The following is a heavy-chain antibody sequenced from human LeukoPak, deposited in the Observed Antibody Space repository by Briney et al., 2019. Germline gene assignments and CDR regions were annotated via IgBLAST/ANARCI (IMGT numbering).Heavy chain of an antibody. J-gene: IGHJ4*02. CDR3: AKDRIYYDSSGYYLFDY. CDR2: IRYDGSNK. V-gene: IGHV3-30*02. D-gene: IGHD3-22*01. Sequence: GGSLRLSCAASGFTFSSYGMHWVRQAPGKGLEWVAFIRYDGSNKYYADSVKGRFTISRDNSKNTLYLQMNSLRAEDTAVYYCAKDRIYYDSSGYYLFDYWGQGTLVTVSS. CDR1: GFTFSSYG.